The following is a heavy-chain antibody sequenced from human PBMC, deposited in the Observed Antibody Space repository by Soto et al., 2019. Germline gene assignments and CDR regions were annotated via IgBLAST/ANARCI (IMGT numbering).Heavy chain of an antibody. CDR3: ARCYYGSGSYSWSDKGSYYGMDV. J-gene: IGHJ6*02. CDR2: IYYSGST. V-gene: IGHV4-31*03. D-gene: IGHD3-10*01. Sequence: PSETLSLTCTVSGGSISSGGYYWSWIRQHPGKGLERIGYIYYSGSTYYNPSLKSRVTISVDTSKNQFSLKLSSVTAADTAVYYCARCYYGSGSYSWSDKGSYYGMDVWGQGTTVTVSS. CDR1: GGSISSGGYY.